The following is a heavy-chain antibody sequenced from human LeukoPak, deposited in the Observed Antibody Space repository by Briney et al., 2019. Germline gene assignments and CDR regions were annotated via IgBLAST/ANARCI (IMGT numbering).Heavy chain of an antibody. J-gene: IGHJ4*02. Sequence: GGSLRLSCAASGFTFSSYAMSWVRQAPGKGLEWASAISGSGGSTYYADSVKGRFTISRDNSKNTLYLQMNSLRAEDTAVYYCAKDSITMVRGAKTTHFDYWGQGTLVTVSS. CDR3: AKDSITMVRGAKTTHFDY. CDR2: ISGSGGST. CDR1: GFTFSSYA. V-gene: IGHV3-23*01. D-gene: IGHD3-10*01.